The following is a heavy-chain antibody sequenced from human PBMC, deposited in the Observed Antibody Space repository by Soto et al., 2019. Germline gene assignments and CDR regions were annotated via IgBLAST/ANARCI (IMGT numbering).Heavy chain of an antibody. Sequence: GGSLRLSCAASGFTFSDYYMSWIRQAPGKGLEWVSYISSSSSYTNYADSVKGRFTISRDNAKNSLYLQMNSLRAEDTAVYYCARSPPSIAAAGTLDYWGQGTLVTVSS. CDR3: ARSPPSIAAAGTLDY. V-gene: IGHV3-11*06. CDR2: ISSSSSYT. D-gene: IGHD6-13*01. J-gene: IGHJ4*02. CDR1: GFTFSDYY.